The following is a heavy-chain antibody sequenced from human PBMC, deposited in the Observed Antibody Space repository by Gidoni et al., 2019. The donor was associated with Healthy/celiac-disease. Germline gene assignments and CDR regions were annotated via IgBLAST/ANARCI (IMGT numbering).Heavy chain of an antibody. V-gene: IGHV3-21*01. CDR3: ARDGVLHYYDSSGYCPFDY. CDR2: ISSSSSYI. J-gene: IGHJ4*02. D-gene: IGHD3-22*01. Sequence: EVQLVESGGGLVKPGRSLRLPCAPSGFTFSSSSLNWVRQAPGKELEWVSSISSSSSYIYYADSVKGRFTISRDNAKNSLYLQMNSLRAEDTAVYYCARDGVLHYYDSSGYCPFDYWGQGTLVTVSS. CDR1: GFTFSSSS.